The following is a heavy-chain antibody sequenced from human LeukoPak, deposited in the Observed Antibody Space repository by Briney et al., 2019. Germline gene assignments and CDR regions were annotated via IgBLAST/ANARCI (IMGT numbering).Heavy chain of an antibody. D-gene: IGHD3-10*01. Sequence: GGSLRLSCAASGFTFSSYAMSWVRQAPGKGLEWVSAISGSGGSTYYADSVKGRFTISRDNSKNTLYLQMNSLRAEDTAVYYCAKVQAGDYYGSGSIGVDYWGQGTLVTVSS. CDR3: AKVQAGDYYGSGSIGVDY. J-gene: IGHJ4*02. CDR1: GFTFSSYA. V-gene: IGHV3-23*01. CDR2: ISGSGGST.